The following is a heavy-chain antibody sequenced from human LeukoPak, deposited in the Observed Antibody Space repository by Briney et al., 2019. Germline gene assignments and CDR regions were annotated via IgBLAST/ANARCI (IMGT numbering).Heavy chain of an antibody. Sequence: GGSLRLSCAASGFTFDDYAMHWVRQAPGKGLEWVSGISWNSGSIGYADSVKGRFTIPRDNAKNSLYLQMNSLRAEDTALYYCAKAVAGTRGFYFDYWGQGTLVTVSS. CDR3: AKAVAGTRGFYFDY. V-gene: IGHV3-9*01. CDR1: GFTFDDYA. D-gene: IGHD6-19*01. CDR2: ISWNSGSI. J-gene: IGHJ4*02.